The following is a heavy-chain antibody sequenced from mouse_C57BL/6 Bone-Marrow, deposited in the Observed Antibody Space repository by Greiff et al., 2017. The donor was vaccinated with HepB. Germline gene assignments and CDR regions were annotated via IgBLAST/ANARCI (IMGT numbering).Heavy chain of an antibody. D-gene: IGHD2-10*01. Sequence: VQLQQSGAELVRPGTSVKMSCKASGYTFTNYWIGWAKQRPGHGLEWIGDIYPGGGYTNYNEKFKGKATLTAAKSSSTAYMQFSSLTSEDSAIYYCARSPTLRGAMDYWGQGTSVTVSS. V-gene: IGHV1-63*01. CDR1: GYTFTNYW. CDR3: ARSPTLRGAMDY. J-gene: IGHJ4*01. CDR2: IYPGGGYT.